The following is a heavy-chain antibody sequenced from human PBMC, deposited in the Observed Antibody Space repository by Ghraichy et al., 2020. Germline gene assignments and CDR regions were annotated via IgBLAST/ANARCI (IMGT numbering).Heavy chain of an antibody. CDR3: AKTLRNCSAVSCFTLQAFDV. J-gene: IGHJ3*01. CDR2: ISGSGSSV. CDR1: GFNFKTFA. V-gene: IGHV3-23*01. Sequence: GESLNISCSASGFNFKTFAMSWVRQAPGKGLDWVSGISGSGSSVYNADSAKGRFTISRDNFKNTLYLDMNSLRVEDTATYFCAKTLRNCSAVSCFTLQAFDVWCRWPMVTVS. D-gene: IGHD1-1*01.